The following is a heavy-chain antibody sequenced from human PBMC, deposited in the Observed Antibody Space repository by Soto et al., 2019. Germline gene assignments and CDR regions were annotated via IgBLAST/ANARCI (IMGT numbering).Heavy chain of an antibody. D-gene: IGHD6-13*01. CDR2: ISSSSDYI. CDR3: ARARVYATGPLDF. CDR1: GFTFTSYT. V-gene: IGHV3-21*06. Sequence: GGSLRLSCAASGFTFTSYTMNWVRQSPGKGLEWVSSISSSSDYIYYADSMKGRVTISRDNAKNSLFLDMNSLTGEDTAVYYCARARVYATGPLDFWGQGTLVTVSS. J-gene: IGHJ4*02.